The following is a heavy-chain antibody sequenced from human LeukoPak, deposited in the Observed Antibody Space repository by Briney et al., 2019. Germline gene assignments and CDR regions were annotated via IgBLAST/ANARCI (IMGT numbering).Heavy chain of an antibody. CDR2: ISSSGSTI. CDR3: ARDNYYDSSGYLGY. V-gene: IGHV3-11*04. CDR1: GFTFGDYY. Sequence: GGSLRLSCAASGFTFGDYYMSWIRQAPGKGLEWVSYISSSGSTIYYADSVKGRFTISRDNAKNSLYLQMNSLRAEDTAVYYCARDNYYDSSGYLGYWGQGTLVTVSS. D-gene: IGHD3-22*01. J-gene: IGHJ4*02.